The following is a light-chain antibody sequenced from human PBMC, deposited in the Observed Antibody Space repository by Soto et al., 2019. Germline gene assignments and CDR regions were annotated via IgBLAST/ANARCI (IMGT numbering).Light chain of an antibody. CDR3: QQSYTTPLT. Sequence: DIQMAQSPSSLSASIADRVTITCQASQDIATCLNWCQQKPGKAPNLLIFDASNLETGLPSRFSGSGSGTYFTLTISSLQPEDLATYYCQQSYTTPLTFGGGTKVEIK. J-gene: IGKJ4*01. CDR2: DAS. V-gene: IGKV1-39*01. CDR1: QDIATC.